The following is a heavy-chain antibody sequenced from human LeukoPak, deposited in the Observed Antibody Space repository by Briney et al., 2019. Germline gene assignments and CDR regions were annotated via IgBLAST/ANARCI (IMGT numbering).Heavy chain of an antibody. CDR3: ARGRVVVPATLTY. Sequence: ASVKVSCKASGYTFSGYYMHWVRQAPGQGLEWMGWINPNRGGTNYAQKFQGRVTMTRDTSISTAYMELNRLRSDDTAVYYCARGRVVVPATLTYWGQGTLVTVSS. J-gene: IGHJ4*02. CDR2: INPNRGGT. V-gene: IGHV1-2*02. CDR1: GYTFSGYY. D-gene: IGHD2-2*01.